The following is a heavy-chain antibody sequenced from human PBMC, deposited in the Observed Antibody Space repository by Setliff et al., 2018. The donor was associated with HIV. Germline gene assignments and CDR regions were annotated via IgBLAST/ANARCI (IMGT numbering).Heavy chain of an antibody. J-gene: IGHJ4*02. CDR3: ASARITTGGTSTSLDF. CDR1: GFIFGNFA. CDR2: ISPAGSEK. V-gene: IGHV3-30*01. D-gene: IGHD1-1*01. Sequence: PGGSLRLSCTASGFIFGNFAMHWVRHAPGKGLEWVALISPAGSEKYYADSVKGRFTISRDNSKNTVFLQLNALRREDTAVYYCASARITTGGTSTSLDFWGQGALVTVSS.